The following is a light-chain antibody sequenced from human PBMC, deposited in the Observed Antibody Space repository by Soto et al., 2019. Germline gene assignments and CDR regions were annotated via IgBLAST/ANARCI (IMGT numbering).Light chain of an antibody. Sequence: EIVMTQSPATLSVSPGEGATLSCRASQSVSSNLAWYQHKPGQAPRLLIYGASTRATSIPARFSGSGSGTEFTLTISSLQSEGFAVYYCQQYDNWPRTFGQGTKVEIK. V-gene: IGKV3-15*01. CDR2: GAS. CDR3: QQYDNWPRT. J-gene: IGKJ1*01. CDR1: QSVSSN.